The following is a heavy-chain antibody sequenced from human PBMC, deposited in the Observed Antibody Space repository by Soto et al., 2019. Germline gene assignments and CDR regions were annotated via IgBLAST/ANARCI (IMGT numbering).Heavy chain of an antibody. Sequence: PSETLSLTCTVSGGSISSGDYYWSWIRQPPVKGLEWIGYIYYSGSTNYNPSLKSRVTISVDTSKNQFSLKLSSVTAADTAVYYCARVRGRLLRFDPWGQGTLVTVS. V-gene: IGHV4-30-4*01. CDR3: ARVRGRLLRFDP. D-gene: IGHD2-15*01. CDR2: IYYSGST. CDR1: GGSISSGDYY. J-gene: IGHJ5*02.